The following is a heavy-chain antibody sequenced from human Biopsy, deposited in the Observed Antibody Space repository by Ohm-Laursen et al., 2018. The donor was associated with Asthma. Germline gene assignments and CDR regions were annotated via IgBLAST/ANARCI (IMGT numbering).Heavy chain of an antibody. Sequence: SLRLSCAASVFTVSRDHMFWVRQAPGKGPEWVSVIYSGGTSDTADSVRGRFTISRDFYKNTLYLQMDSLRAEDTAVYYCARGDSSGWSHYYFDYWGQGTLVTVSS. CDR3: ARGDSSGWSHYYFDY. D-gene: IGHD6-19*01. V-gene: IGHV3-53*01. CDR2: IYSGGTS. CDR1: VFTVSRDH. J-gene: IGHJ4*02.